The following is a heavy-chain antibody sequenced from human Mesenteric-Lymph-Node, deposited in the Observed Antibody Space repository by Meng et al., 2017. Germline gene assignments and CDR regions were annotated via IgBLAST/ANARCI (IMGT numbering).Heavy chain of an antibody. CDR3: TRDTRISADY. CDR2: TSYDEGTK. D-gene: IGHD1-26*01. J-gene: IGHJ4*02. CDR1: GFTFGSYS. Sequence: GESLKISCAAAGFTFGSYSMHWVRQAPGKGLEWVAVTSYDEGTKYYADSVRGRFTISRDNSKNTLYLQMNSLRAEDTAVYYCTRDTRISADYWGQGTLVTVSS. V-gene: IGHV3-30*04.